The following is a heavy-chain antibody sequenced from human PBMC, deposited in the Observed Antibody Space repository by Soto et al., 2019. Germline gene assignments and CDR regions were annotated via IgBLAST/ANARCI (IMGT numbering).Heavy chain of an antibody. D-gene: IGHD2-15*01. Sequence: HPGWSLRLSCAASGFTFISYGMHWVRQAPGKGLEWVAVILYDGTKKYYADSMKGRFTISRDNSKNTLYPQMNSLRAEDTAVYYCAKDRGALRWSEEHYYFDYWGQGTLVTVSS. CDR3: AKDRGALRWSEEHYYFDY. V-gene: IGHV3-30*18. CDR2: ILYDGTKK. CDR1: GFTFISYG. J-gene: IGHJ4*02.